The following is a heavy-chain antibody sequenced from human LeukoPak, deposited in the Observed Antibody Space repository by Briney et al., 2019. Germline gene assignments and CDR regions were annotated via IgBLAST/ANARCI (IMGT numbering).Heavy chain of an antibody. J-gene: IGHJ6*03. Sequence: PGGSLRLSCAASGFTFSTYWMSWVRQAPGKGLEWVSTISGSGAGTYYADSVKGRFTISRDNSKNTLYLQMNSLRAEDTAVYYCARVGTRMVTIVAPYYMDVWGKGTTVTVSS. V-gene: IGHV3-23*01. D-gene: IGHD5-24*01. CDR1: GFTFSTYW. CDR3: ARVGTRMVTIVAPYYMDV. CDR2: ISGSGAGT.